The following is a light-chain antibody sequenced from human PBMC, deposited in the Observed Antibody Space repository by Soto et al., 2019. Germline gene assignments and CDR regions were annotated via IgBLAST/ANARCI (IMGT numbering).Light chain of an antibody. Sequence: EIVLTQSPGTLSLSPGGRATLSCRASQSVSSSYLAWYRQKPGQAPRLLIYGASSRATGIPDRFSGSGSGTDFTLTISRLEPEDFAVYYCQQYGSSPSFGQGTKVDIK. CDR2: GAS. CDR3: QQYGSSPS. J-gene: IGKJ1*01. CDR1: QSVSSSY. V-gene: IGKV3-20*01.